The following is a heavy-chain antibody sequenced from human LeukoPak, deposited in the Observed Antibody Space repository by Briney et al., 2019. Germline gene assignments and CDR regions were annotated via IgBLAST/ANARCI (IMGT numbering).Heavy chain of an antibody. CDR3: ARLRPDYDILTGFPMDV. Sequence: KTSETLSLTCSVSGGSISSYSWSWIRQLPGKGLEWIGYIYYSGSTNYNPSLKRRVTQSVDISKNQFSLKLSSVTAVDTAVYYCARLRPDYDILTGFPMDVWGPGTTVTVSS. CDR1: GGSISSYS. V-gene: IGHV4-59*01. D-gene: IGHD3-9*01. J-gene: IGHJ6*02. CDR2: IYYSGST.